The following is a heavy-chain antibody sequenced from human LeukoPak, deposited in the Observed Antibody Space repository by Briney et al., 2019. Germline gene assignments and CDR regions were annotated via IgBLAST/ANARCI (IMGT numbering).Heavy chain of an antibody. V-gene: IGHV3-7*01. CDR2: INHDGSET. CDR1: GFSLSIHW. CDR3: ERDGLAVAVNSYYYYYMDV. J-gene: IGHJ6*03. D-gene: IGHD6-19*01. Sequence: GGSLRLSCAASGFSLSIHWMTWVRQAPGKGLEWVANINHDGSETNYIDSVKGRFTISRDNPNSSLYLQMNRLRGDDTAVYYCERDGLAVAVNSYYYYYMDVWGKGTTVTAAS.